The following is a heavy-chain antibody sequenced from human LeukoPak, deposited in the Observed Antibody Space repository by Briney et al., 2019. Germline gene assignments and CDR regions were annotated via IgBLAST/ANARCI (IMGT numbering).Heavy chain of an antibody. V-gene: IGHV3-23*01. J-gene: IGHJ1*01. CDR3: AKGAGQWLVPSEYFQY. Sequence: GGSLRLSCAASGFTYSNYAMTWVRQAPGKGLEWVSSISSGGHSTYYAGSVKGRFTISRDNSKNTLYLQMNSLSAEDTAVYYCAKGAGQWLVPSEYFQYWGQGTLVTVSS. D-gene: IGHD6-19*01. CDR2: ISSGGHST. CDR1: GFTYSNYA.